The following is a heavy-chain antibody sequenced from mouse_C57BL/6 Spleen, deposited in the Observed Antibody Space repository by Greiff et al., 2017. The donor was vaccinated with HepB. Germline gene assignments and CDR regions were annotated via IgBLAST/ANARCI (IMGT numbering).Heavy chain of an antibody. D-gene: IGHD2-3*01. CDR3: ARRGPIYDGYYEGYFDV. CDR2: IHHNSGST. Sequence: QVQLQQPGAELVKPGASVKLSCKASGYTFTSYWMHWVKQRPGQGLEWIGMIHHNSGSTNYNEKFKSKAKLTVEKSSSTAYMQLSSLTSEDSAVYYCARRGPIYDGYYEGYFDVWGTGTTVTVSS. V-gene: IGHV1-64*01. CDR1: GYTFTSYW. J-gene: IGHJ1*03.